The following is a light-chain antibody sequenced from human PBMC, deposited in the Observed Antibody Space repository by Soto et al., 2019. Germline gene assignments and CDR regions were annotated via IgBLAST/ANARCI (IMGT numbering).Light chain of an antibody. J-gene: IGLJ7*01. CDR3: CPYSGRYASG. Sequence: QSALTQPRSVSGSPGQSVTISCTGTSSDVGTYNYVSWYQQHPGKAPKLMIYDVSQRPSGFPDRFSGSKSGNTASLTISGCPVEDESEYNLCPYSGRYASGFGRGTQLTVL. CDR2: DVS. CDR1: SSDVGTYNY. V-gene: IGLV2-11*01.